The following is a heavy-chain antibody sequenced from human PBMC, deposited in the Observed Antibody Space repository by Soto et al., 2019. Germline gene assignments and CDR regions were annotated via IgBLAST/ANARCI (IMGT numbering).Heavy chain of an antibody. CDR3: ARGYRRFGESYYFDY. D-gene: IGHD3-10*01. CDR1: GFTVSSSY. V-gene: IGHV3-53*01. J-gene: IGHJ4*02. Sequence: GGSLRLSCATSGFTVSSSYMSWVRQAPGMGLEWVSVILTGGDTYYADSVKGRFTVSRDTSQNTVYLQMDSLRGEDTATYYCARGYRRFGESYYFDYWGQGTLVTVSS. CDR2: ILTGGDT.